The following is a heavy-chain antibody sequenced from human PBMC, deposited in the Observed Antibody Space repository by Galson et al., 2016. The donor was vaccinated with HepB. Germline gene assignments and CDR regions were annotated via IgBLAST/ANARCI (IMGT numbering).Heavy chain of an antibody. V-gene: IGHV3-64*04. CDR3: ARYYDILTGYSNYGMDV. CDR2: ISSNGGST. J-gene: IGHJ6*02. CDR1: GFTFSSYA. Sequence: SLRLSCAASGFTFSSYAMHWVRQAPGKGLEYVSAISSNGGSTYYADSVKGRFTISRDNSKNTLYLQMNSLRAEDTAVYYCARYYDILTGYSNYGMDVWGQGTTVTVSS. D-gene: IGHD3-9*01.